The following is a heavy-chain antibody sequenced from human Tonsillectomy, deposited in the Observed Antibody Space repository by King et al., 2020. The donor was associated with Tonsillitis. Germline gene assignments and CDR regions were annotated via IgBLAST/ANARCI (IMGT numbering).Heavy chain of an antibody. J-gene: IGHJ4*02. Sequence: VQLVESGGGLIQPGGSLRLSCAASGFTVSRKYMSWVRQAPGKGLEWVSVIYSSGTTHYADSVKGRFTLSSDNSKNTLYLQMNSLRAEDTAVYYCAGAGYNYGKDGPYYFDYWGLGTLVTVSS. D-gene: IGHD5-18*01. CDR3: AGAGYNYGKDGPYYFDY. CDR1: GFTVSRKY. CDR2: IYSSGTT. V-gene: IGHV3-53*01.